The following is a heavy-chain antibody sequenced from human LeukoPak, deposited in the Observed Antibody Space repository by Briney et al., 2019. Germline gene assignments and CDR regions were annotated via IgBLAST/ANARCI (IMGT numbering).Heavy chain of an antibody. CDR3: ARVSGWGLNWFDP. CDR1: NGSISSGSYS. CDR2: IYHSGST. J-gene: IGHJ5*02. V-gene: IGHV4-30-2*01. Sequence: SQTLSLTCVVSNGSISSGSYSWSWIRQPPGKGLEWIGYIYHSGSTYYNPSLKSRVTISVDRSKNQFSLKLSSVTAADTAVYYCARVSGWGLNWFDPWGQGTLVTVSS. D-gene: IGHD7-27*01.